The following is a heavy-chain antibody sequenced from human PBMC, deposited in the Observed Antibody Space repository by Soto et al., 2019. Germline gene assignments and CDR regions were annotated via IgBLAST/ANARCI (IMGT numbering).Heavy chain of an antibody. D-gene: IGHD3-10*01. J-gene: IGHJ5*02. V-gene: IGHV3-23*01. Sequence: GGSLRLSCAASGFTFSGYAMPWVRQAPGKGLEWVSAISGSGSVTYYADSVKGRFAISRDNSKNTLYLQMSSLSSEDTAVYHCARDRYSFTDASGNYWVSNYLDLWGQGTLVTVSS. CDR1: GFTFSGYA. CDR3: ARDRYSFTDASGNYWVSNYLDL. CDR2: ISGSGSVT.